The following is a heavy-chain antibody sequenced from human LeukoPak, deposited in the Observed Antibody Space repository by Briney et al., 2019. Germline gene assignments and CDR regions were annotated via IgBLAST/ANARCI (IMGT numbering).Heavy chain of an antibody. CDR2: INLKGDIT. D-gene: IGHD1-26*01. CDR3: ARRRENFHFDS. Sequence: GGSMRLSCAAYGFTFDDHAMAWVRQAPGKGLEWVSAINLKGDITDYADSVKGRFTISRDTARNSLYLQMDRLRAEDTAVYYCARRRENFHFDSWGQGTLVTVST. CDR1: GFTFDDHA. V-gene: IGHV3-20*04. J-gene: IGHJ4*02.